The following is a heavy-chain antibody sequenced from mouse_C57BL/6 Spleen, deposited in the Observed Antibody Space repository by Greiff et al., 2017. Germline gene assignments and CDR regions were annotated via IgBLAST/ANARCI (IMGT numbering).Heavy chain of an antibody. J-gene: IGHJ3*01. V-gene: IGHV1-62-2*01. CDR3: ARHEEPSTMIEGWFAY. Sequence: VQLQQSGAELVKPGASVKLSCKASGYTFTEYTIHWVKQRSGQGLEWIGWFYPGSGSIKYNEKFKDKATLTADKSSSTVYMGLSRLTSEDSAVYYCARHEEPSTMIEGWFAYWGQGTLVTVSA. D-gene: IGHD2-4*01. CDR2: FYPGSGSI. CDR1: GYTFTEYT.